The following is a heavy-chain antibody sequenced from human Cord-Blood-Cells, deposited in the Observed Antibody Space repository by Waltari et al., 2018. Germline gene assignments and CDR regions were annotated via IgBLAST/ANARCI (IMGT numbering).Heavy chain of an antibody. J-gene: IGHJ3*02. D-gene: IGHD1-26*01. CDR2: IIPILGIA. Sequence: QVLLAQSGAEVKKPGSSVEVSCKASGGTFSSYDISWVRQAPGQGLEWMGRIIPILGIANYAQKFQGRVTITADKSTSTAYMELSSLRSEDTAVYYCARARELGDAFDIWGQGTMVTVSS. CDR3: ARARELGDAFDI. CDR1: GGTFSSYD. V-gene: IGHV1-69*09.